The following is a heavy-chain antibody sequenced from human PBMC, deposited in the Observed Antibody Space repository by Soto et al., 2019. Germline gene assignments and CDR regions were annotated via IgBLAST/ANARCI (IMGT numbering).Heavy chain of an antibody. J-gene: IGHJ5*02. CDR1: GGSFSSRSSY. V-gene: IGHV4-39*01. CDR3: SVANSNWFDP. Sequence: SETLSLTCTASGGSFSSRSSYWSWIRQPPGKGLEWIGNIYHSGSTYYSPSLESRVTISIDTSKNQFSLRLNSVTATDTAVYYCSVANSNWFDPWGQGTLVTVS. CDR2: IYHSGST. D-gene: IGHD5-12*01.